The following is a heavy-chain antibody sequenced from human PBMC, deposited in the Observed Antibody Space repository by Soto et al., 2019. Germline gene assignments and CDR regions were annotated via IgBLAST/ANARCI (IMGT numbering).Heavy chain of an antibody. D-gene: IGHD1-1*01. CDR2: INESGST. CDR1: GQSFSGHS. V-gene: IGHV4-34*01. CDR3: ARGSGIVALPGELEDVKYDY. J-gene: IGHJ4*02. Sequence: QVQLQQWGAGLVKPSETLSLSCAVYGQSFSGHSWAWIRQPPGKGLEWIGEINESGSTYYNPSLKWRVTISTDTYKNQFSLKLSSVSAADTAAYFCARGSGIVALPGELEDVKYDYWGQGTLGNVSS.